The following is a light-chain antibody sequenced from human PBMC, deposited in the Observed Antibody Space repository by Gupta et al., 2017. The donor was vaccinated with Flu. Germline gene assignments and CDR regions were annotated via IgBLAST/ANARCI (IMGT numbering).Light chain of an antibody. V-gene: IGKV4-1*01. Sequence: DIVMTQSPDSLAVSLGERATINCKSSQSVLYTSKNKNYLAWYQQKPVQPPKLLIYWASTRESGVPDRFSGSGSGTDFTLSISSLQAEDVGVYYCHQYYSFPYTFGQGTKLQIK. CDR2: WAS. CDR3: HQYYSFPYT. CDR1: QSVLYTSKNKNY. J-gene: IGKJ2*01.